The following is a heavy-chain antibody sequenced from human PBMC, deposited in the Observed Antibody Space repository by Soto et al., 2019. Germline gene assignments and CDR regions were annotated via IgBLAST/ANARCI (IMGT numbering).Heavy chain of an antibody. V-gene: IGHV4-39*01. CDR3: ARHTLGYSYGTTYYYYGMDV. D-gene: IGHD5-18*01. Sequence: TLSLTCTVSGGSISSSSYYWGWIRQPPGKGLEWIGSIYYSGSTYYNPSLKSRVTISVDTSKNQFSLKLSSVTAADTAVYYCARHTLGYSYGTTYYYYGMDVWGQGTTVTVSS. CDR1: GGSISSSSYY. CDR2: IYYSGST. J-gene: IGHJ6*02.